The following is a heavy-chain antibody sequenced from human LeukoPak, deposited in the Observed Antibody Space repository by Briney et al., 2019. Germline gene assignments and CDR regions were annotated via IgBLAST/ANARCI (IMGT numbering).Heavy chain of an antibody. Sequence: GSSVKVSCKASGGTFSSYAISWVRQAPGQGLEWMGGIIPIFGTANYAQKFQGRVTIITDESTSTAYMELSSLRSEDTAVYYCARDRGDCTNGVCYDYYYYMDVWGKGTTVTVSS. D-gene: IGHD2-8*01. V-gene: IGHV1-69*05. CDR1: GGTFSSYA. CDR3: ARDRGDCTNGVCYDYYYYMDV. J-gene: IGHJ6*03. CDR2: IIPIFGTA.